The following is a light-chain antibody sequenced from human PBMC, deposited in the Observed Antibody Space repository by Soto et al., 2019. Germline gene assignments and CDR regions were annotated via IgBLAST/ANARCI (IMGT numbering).Light chain of an antibody. CDR1: QSVSGN. CDR3: QQYNNWPPIT. J-gene: IGKJ2*01. CDR2: GAS. V-gene: IGKV3-15*01. Sequence: EIVMTQSPATLSVSPGERATLSCRASQSVSGNLAWYQQKPGQAPRLLIYGASTRATGIPARFSGSGSGTDFTLTISGQQSEDFAVYYCQQYNNWPPITFGQGTKLEIK.